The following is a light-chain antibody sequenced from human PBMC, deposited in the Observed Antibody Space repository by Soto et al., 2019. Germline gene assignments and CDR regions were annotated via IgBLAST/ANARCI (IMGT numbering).Light chain of an antibody. CDR3: QSYDRSSLYV. CDR1: SGSVASNF. CDR2: GDN. J-gene: IGLJ1*01. Sequence: FMLTQPPSVSESPGKTVTISCTGSSGSVASNFVHWYQRRPGSAPTIVIYGDNQRPSGVPDRFSGSIDSSSNSASLTISGLKTEDEADYFCQSYDRSSLYVFGTGTKVTVL. V-gene: IGLV6-57*02.